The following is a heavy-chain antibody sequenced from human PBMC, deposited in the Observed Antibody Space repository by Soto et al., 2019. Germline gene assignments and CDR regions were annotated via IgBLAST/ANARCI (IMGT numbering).Heavy chain of an antibody. J-gene: IGHJ4*02. CDR3: ATTPGGVAY. CDR2: ISYNGKYE. CDR1: GFTFSTYT. Sequence: QVHLVESGGGVVQPGRSLRLSCAASGFTFSTYTMHWVRQAPGKGLEWVADISYNGKYEYYADSVKGRFTISRDNSKSTLHLQMNILTPEDTAVYYCATTPGGVAYWGQGTLVTVSS. D-gene: IGHD2-15*01. V-gene: IGHV3-30*04.